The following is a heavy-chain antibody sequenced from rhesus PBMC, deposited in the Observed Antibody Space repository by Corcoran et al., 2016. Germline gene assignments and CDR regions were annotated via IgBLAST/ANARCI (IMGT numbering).Heavy chain of an antibody. CDR2: IYGSSGST. CDR1: GGSFSSYW. J-gene: IGHJ4*01. Sequence: QVQLQESGPGLVKPSETLSLTCAVSGGSFSSYWWSWIRQPPGKGLEWIGYIYGSSGSTNYNPSLKNRVTISKDTSKNQFSLKLSSVTAADMAVYYCARDPGTVGDYWGQGVLVTVSS. CDR3: ARDPGTVGDY. V-gene: IGHV4S18*01. D-gene: IGHD5-24*01.